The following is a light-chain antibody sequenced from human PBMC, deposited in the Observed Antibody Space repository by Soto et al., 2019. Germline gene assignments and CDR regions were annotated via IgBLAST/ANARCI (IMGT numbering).Light chain of an antibody. CDR2: GAS. CDR3: QQYGSSPPT. J-gene: IGKJ1*01. V-gene: IGKV3-20*01. Sequence: EIVLTQSPGTLSLSPGEGATLYCRASQRVSSSYLGWYQQKPGQAPRLLIYGASSRATGIPDRFSGSGSGTDFTLPISRLEPEDFAVYYCQQYGSSPPTFGQGTKVEIK. CDR1: QRVSSSY.